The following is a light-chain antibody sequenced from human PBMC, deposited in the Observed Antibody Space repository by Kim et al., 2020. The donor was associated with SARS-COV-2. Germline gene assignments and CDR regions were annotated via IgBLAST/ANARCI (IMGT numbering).Light chain of an antibody. CDR3: QKCDSAPWT. CDR2: AAS. V-gene: IGKV1-27*01. J-gene: IGKJ1*01. Sequence: AAEGDRGTITCRGSQDSSNYLAWFQLKPGTAPKPLIYAASALQPGVPSRFSGSGSGTDFTLTVTSLQPEEVATYYCQKCDSAPWTFGQGTKVDI. CDR1: QDSSNY.